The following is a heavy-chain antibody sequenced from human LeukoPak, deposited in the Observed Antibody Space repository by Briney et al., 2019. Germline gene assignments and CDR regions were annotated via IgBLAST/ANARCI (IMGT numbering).Heavy chain of an antibody. J-gene: IGHJ5*02. CDR1: GGSISSNNW. CDR2: IYHSGST. D-gene: IGHD1-20*01. Sequence: SETLSLTCAVSGGSISSNNWWGWVRQPPGKGLEWIGEIYHSGSTNYNPSLKSRVTISVDESKNQFSLKLSSVTAADTAVYYCARDQVYGITGNWFDPWGQGTLVTVSS. CDR3: ARDQVYGITGNWFDP. V-gene: IGHV4-4*02.